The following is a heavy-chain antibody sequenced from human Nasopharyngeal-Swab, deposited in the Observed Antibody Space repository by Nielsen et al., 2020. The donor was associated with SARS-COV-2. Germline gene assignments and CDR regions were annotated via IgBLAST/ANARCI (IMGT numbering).Heavy chain of an antibody. J-gene: IGHJ6*02. V-gene: IGHV4-34*01. CDR3: ARAGDIRYYYYGMDV. D-gene: IGHD2-21*01. CDR2: INHSGST. Sequence: WILQPPGKGLEWIGEINHSGSTNYTPSPKSRVTISVDTSKNQFSLKLSSVTAADTAVYYCARAGDIRYYYYGMDVWGQGTPVTVSS.